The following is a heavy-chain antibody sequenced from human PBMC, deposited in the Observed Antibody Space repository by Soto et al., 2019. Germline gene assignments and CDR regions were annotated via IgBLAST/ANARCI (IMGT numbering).Heavy chain of an antibody. J-gene: IGHJ5*02. V-gene: IGHV4-30-4*03. D-gene: IGHD3-10*01. Sequence: TLSHTCTVSGDSISRGAHYWSWIRQPPGEGLEWIGYIYYSGTTFYNPSLKSRVTISVDTSKNQFSLKLTSVTSADTAVYYWAQVSLLLVSEYWEVGWGDPWGQGALVTVS. CDR2: IYYSGTT. CDR1: GDSISRGAHY. CDR3: AQVSLLLVSEYWEVGWGDP.